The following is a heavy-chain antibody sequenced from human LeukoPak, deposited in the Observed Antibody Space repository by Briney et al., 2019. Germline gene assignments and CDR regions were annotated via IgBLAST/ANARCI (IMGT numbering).Heavy chain of an antibody. CDR3: ARGDYDFWSGRFGGYYYMDV. Sequence: SETPSLTCTVSGGSISSYYWSWIRQPPGKGLEWIGYIYYSGSTNYNPSLKSRVTISVDTSKNQFSLKLSSVTAADTAVYYCARGDYDFWSGRFGGYYYMDVWGKGTTVTVSS. CDR2: IYYSGST. CDR1: GGSISSYY. D-gene: IGHD3-3*01. V-gene: IGHV4-59*01. J-gene: IGHJ6*03.